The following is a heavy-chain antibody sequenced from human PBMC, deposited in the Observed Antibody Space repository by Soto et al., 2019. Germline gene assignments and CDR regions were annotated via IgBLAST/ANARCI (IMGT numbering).Heavy chain of an antibody. J-gene: IGHJ6*02. V-gene: IGHV5-10-1*01. CDR3: ARPLTGTPFYYYGMDV. D-gene: IGHD1-7*01. Sequence: GESLKISCKGSGYSFTSYWISWVRQMPGKGLEWMGRIEPSDSYTNYSPSFQGHVTISADKSISTAYLQWSSLKASDTAMYYCARPLTGTPFYYYGMDVWGQGTTVTVSS. CDR2: IEPSDSYT. CDR1: GYSFTSYW.